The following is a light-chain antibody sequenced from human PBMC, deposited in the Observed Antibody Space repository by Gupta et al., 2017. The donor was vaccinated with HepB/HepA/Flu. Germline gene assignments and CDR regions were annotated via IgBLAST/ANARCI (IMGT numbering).Light chain of an antibody. CDR2: WAS. V-gene: IGKV4-1*01. CDR3: HQYFSTPRT. J-gene: IGKJ1*01. Sequence: DIVITQSPDPLVLSRGGRATINCKTGQSVFYRPNNKNDLDWYQQKPGQPPKLLIYWASTRESGVPDRFSGSGSGTDFTLNISNLQAEDVGVYYCHQYFSTPRTFGQGTKVEIK. CDR1: QSVFYRPNNKND.